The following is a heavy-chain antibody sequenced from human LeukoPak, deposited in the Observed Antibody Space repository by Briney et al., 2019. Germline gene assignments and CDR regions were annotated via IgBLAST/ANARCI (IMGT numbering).Heavy chain of an antibody. CDR1: GGSFSGYY. Sequence: SETLSLTCAVYGGSFSGYYWSWIRQPPGKGLEWIGEINHSGSTNYNPSLKSRVTISVDTSKNQFSLKLSSVTAADTAVYYCARDGTYYYDSSGFLGDAFDIWGQGTMVTVSS. D-gene: IGHD3-22*01. J-gene: IGHJ3*02. CDR3: ARDGTYYYDSSGFLGDAFDI. CDR2: INHSGST. V-gene: IGHV4-34*01.